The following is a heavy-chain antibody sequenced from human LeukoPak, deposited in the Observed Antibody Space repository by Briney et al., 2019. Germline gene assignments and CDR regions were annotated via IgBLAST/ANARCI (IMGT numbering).Heavy chain of an antibody. CDR1: GGSISSYY. D-gene: IGHD2-8*01. V-gene: IGHV4-59*06. J-gene: IGHJ4*02. CDR3: ARDNGEAANDY. Sequence: PSETLSLTCTVSGGSISSYYWSWIRQPPGKGLEWIGYIYYSGSTYYNPSLKSRVTISVDTSKNQFSLKLSSVTAADTAVYYCARDNGEAANDYWGQGTLVTVSS. CDR2: IYYSGST.